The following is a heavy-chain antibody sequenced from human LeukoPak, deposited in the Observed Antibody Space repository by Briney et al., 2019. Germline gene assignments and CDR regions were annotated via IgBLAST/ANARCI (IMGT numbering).Heavy chain of an antibody. D-gene: IGHD2-15*01. CDR2: INPNSGGT. Sequence: ASVKVSCKASGYTFTDYYMHWLRQAPAQGLKWVGWINPNSGGTNYAQNSRGRVTMTRDTSISTAYMELSRLRSDDTAVYYCARDAYCSGGSCSYYYGMDVWGQGTTVTVSS. CDR1: GYTFTDYY. V-gene: IGHV1-2*02. J-gene: IGHJ6*02. CDR3: ARDAYCSGGSCSYYYGMDV.